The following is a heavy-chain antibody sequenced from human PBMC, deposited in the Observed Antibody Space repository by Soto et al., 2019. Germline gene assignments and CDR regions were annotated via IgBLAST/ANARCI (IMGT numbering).Heavy chain of an antibody. V-gene: IGHV4-34*01. CDR3: VSKLGSCTGGSCNWYFDL. Sequence: QVQLQQWGAGLLKPSETLSLTCAVYGGSFSGFYWSWIRQPPGKGLEWIGEINHSGSTNYNPSLKSRVTISADTSKNQFSLQLSPVTAADTAVYYCVSKLGSCTGGSCNWYFDLWGRGTLVTVSS. CDR1: GGSFSGFY. CDR2: INHSGST. D-gene: IGHD2-15*01. J-gene: IGHJ2*01.